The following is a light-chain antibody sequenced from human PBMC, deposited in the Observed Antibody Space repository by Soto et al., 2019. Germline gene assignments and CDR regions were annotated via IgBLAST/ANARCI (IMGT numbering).Light chain of an antibody. CDR1: QSVSGNY. CDR2: GAS. Sequence: NLLTMSTSPLSWSLGEIATLSCVAGQSVSGNYLAWYQQKPGQAPRLLIYGASSRATGIPDRFSGSGSGTDFTLTISRLEPQDFARYYCQQYGSSPITACQGTRLEI. J-gene: IGKJ5*01. V-gene: IGKV3-20*01. CDR3: QQYGSSPIT.